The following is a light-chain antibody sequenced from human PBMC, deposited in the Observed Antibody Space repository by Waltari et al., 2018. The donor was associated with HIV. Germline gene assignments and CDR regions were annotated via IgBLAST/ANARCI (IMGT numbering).Light chain of an antibody. CDR1: RSEVGRYNL. Sequence: QSALTQPASVSGAPGQSTTISCTGTRSEVGRYNLVSWYQQHPGKAPELMSYEVSKRPAGVSSRFSGCKSGNTASLTSSGLQGEDEADYYCCSYAGSTFYVFGTGTTVTVL. V-gene: IGLV2-23*02. CDR2: EVS. J-gene: IGLJ1*01. CDR3: CSYAGSTFYV.